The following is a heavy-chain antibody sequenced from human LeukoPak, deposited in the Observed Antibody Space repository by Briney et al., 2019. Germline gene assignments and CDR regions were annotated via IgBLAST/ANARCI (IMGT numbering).Heavy chain of an antibody. CDR3: ARRGHGYGSPFDY. V-gene: IGHV3-66*04. CDR2: IYSSGST. Sequence: GGSLRLSCAASGFTVSNNYMSWVRQAPGKGLEWVSMIYSSGSTYYADSVKGRFTISRDNSKNTLDLQMNSLRAEDTAVYYCARRGHGYGSPFDYWGQGTLVTVSS. CDR1: GFTVSNNY. D-gene: IGHD5-18*01. J-gene: IGHJ4*02.